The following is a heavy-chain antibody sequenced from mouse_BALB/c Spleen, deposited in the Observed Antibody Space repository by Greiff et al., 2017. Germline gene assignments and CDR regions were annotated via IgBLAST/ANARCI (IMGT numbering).Heavy chain of an antibody. J-gene: IGHJ2*01. CDR1: GYTFTDYA. Sequence: VKLQESGAELVRPGVSVKISCKGSGYTFTDYAMHWVKQSHAKSLEWIGVISTYYGDASYNQKFKGKATMTVDKSSSTAYMELARLTSEDSAIYYCARGDIDYWGQGTTLTVSS. CDR2: ISTYYGDA. CDR3: ARGDIDY. V-gene: IGHV1S137*01.